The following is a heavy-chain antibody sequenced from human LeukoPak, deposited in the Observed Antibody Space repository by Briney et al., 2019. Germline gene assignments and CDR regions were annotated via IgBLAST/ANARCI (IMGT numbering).Heavy chain of an antibody. Sequence: GGSLRLSCAASGFTFSSYAMHWVRQAPGKGLEWVAVISCDGSNKYYADSVKGRFTISRDNSKNTLYLQMNSLSSEDTAVYYCAKAAHSSGSDYYYYMDVWGKGTTVTVSS. D-gene: IGHD6-19*01. CDR2: ISCDGSNK. J-gene: IGHJ6*03. V-gene: IGHV3-30-3*01. CDR3: AKAAHSSGSDYYYYMDV. CDR1: GFTFSSYA.